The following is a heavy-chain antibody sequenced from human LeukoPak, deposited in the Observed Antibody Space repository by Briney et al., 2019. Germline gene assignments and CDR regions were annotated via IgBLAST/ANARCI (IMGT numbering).Heavy chain of an antibody. CDR3: ARVLGGSSGWADY. CDR1: GFTFSSYS. CDR2: IKQDGSEK. J-gene: IGHJ4*02. V-gene: IGHV3-7*01. Sequence: GGSLRLSCAASGFTFSSYSMNWVRRSPGKGLEWVANIKQDGSEKYYVDSVKGRFTISRDNAKNSLYLQMNSLKAEDTAVYYCARVLGGSSGWADYWGQGTLVTVSS. D-gene: IGHD6-19*01.